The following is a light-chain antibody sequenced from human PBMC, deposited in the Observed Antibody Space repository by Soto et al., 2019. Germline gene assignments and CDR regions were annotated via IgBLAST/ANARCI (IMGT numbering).Light chain of an antibody. Sequence: QSVLTQPASVSGSPGQWITISCTGTSSDVGGYDYVSWYQQYPGKAPKLMIYDVSNRPSGVSNRFSGSKSGNTASLTISGLQAEDADDYYCSSSTTSSTDVFGTGTKLTVL. J-gene: IGLJ1*01. CDR3: SSSTTSSTDV. CDR2: DVS. CDR1: SSDVGGYDY. V-gene: IGLV2-14*01.